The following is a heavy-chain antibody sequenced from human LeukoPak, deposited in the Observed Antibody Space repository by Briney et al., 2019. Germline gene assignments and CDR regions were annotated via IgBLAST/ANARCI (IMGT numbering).Heavy chain of an antibody. Sequence: ASVKVSCKASGYTFTSYAMHWVRQAPGQRLEWMGWISAGNGNTKYSQKFQGRVTITRDTSASTAYMELSSLRSEDTAVYYCARSRYSSGWRDHFDYWGQGTLVTVSS. V-gene: IGHV1-3*01. CDR2: ISAGNGNT. CDR1: GYTFTSYA. CDR3: ARSRYSSGWRDHFDY. D-gene: IGHD6-19*01. J-gene: IGHJ4*02.